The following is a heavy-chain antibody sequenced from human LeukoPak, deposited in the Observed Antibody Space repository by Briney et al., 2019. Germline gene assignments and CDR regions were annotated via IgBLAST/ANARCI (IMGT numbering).Heavy chain of an antibody. V-gene: IGHV3-7*01. Sequence: GGSLRLSCAASGFSFRSYWMTWVRQAPGKGLEWVANIKQDGSEKYYVDPVKGRFTISRDNAKNSLYLQMNSLRAEDTAVYYCARDSGIAPAGYYHSYGMDVWGQGTTVTVSS. CDR1: GFSFRSYW. CDR3: ARDSGIAPAGYYHSYGMDV. D-gene: IGHD6-13*01. J-gene: IGHJ6*02. CDR2: IKQDGSEK.